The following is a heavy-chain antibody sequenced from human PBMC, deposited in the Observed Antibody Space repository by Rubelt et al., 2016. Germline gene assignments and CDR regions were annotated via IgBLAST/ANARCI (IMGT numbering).Heavy chain of an antibody. CDR2: INAGNGNT. V-gene: IGHV1-3*01. J-gene: IGHJ4*02. CDR1: GYTFTSYA. Sequence: QVQLVQSGAEVKKPGASVKVSCKASGYTFTSYAMHWVRQAPGQRLEWMGWINAGNGNTKYSQKVPARFTITRDTSASTAYMELSSLRSEDTAVYYCARYYYGSGSYLGNFDYWGQGTLVTVSS. CDR3: ARYYYGSGSYLGNFDY. D-gene: IGHD3-10*01.